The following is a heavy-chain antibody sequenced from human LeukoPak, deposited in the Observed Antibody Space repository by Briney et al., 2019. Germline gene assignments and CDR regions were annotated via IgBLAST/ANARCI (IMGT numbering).Heavy chain of an antibody. CDR2: IYYSGST. CDR1: GGSISSGSYY. V-gene: IGHV4-61*01. J-gene: IGHJ5*02. D-gene: IGHD1-26*01. CDR3: ARLLAAPGWFDP. Sequence: SETLSLTCTVSGGSISSGSYYWRWIRQPPGKGLEWIGYIYYSGSTNYNPSLKSRVTISVDTSKNQFSLKLSSVTAADTAVYYCARLLAAPGWFDPWGQGTLVTVSS.